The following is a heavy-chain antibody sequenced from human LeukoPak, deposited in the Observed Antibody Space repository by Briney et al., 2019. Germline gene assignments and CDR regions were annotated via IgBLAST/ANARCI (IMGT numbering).Heavy chain of an antibody. J-gene: IGHJ4*02. Sequence: KSGGSLRLSCASSGFTFSDYYMSWIRQAPGKGLEWVSCTSSSGSTMYYADSVKGRFTISGDNAKNSLYLQMNSLRAEDTAVYYCARARYSNTWFDCWGQGALVTVSS. CDR2: TSSSGSTM. CDR3: ARARYSNTWFDC. D-gene: IGHD6-13*01. V-gene: IGHV3-11*01. CDR1: GFTFSDYY.